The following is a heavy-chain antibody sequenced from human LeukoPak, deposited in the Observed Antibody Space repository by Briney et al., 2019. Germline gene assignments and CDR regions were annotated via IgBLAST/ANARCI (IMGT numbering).Heavy chain of an antibody. J-gene: IGHJ4*02. CDR2: ISGSGGST. CDR3: ARADDSSGYADY. Sequence: PGGSLRLSCAASGFTFSSYAMSWVRQAPGKGLEWVSAISGSGGSTYYADSVKGRFTISRDNSKNTLYLQMNSLRAEDTAVYYCARADDSSGYADYWGQGTLVTVSS. D-gene: IGHD3-22*01. V-gene: IGHV3-23*01. CDR1: GFTFSSYA.